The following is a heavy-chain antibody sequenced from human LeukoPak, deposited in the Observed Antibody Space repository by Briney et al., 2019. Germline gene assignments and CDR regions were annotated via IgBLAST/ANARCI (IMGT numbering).Heavy chain of an antibody. Sequence: ASVKVSCKASGYTFTGYYMHWVRQAPGQGLEWMGWINPNSGGTNYAQKFQGRVTMTRGTSISTAYMELSRLRSDDTAVYYCARGGVHDYGDYVVSGDYWGQGTLVTVSS. D-gene: IGHD4-17*01. J-gene: IGHJ4*02. CDR2: INPNSGGT. CDR3: ARGGVHDYGDYVVSGDY. CDR1: GYTFTGYY. V-gene: IGHV1-2*02.